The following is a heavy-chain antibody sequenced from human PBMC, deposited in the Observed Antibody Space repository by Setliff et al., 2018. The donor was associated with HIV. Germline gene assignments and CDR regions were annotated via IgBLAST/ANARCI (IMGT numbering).Heavy chain of an antibody. J-gene: IGHJ4*02. D-gene: IGHD1-1*01. CDR2: INPGTGNT. CDR1: GYDFKIYD. Sequence: GASVKVSCKASGYDFKIYDINWVRQVAGQGLEWMGWINPGTGNTGYPQNFSGRVTMTRNTSINTVYVELSSLRSEDTAIYFCARGKIPSWRLTMFDFWGQGTPVTVSS. V-gene: IGHV1-8*01. CDR3: ARGKIPSWRLTMFDF.